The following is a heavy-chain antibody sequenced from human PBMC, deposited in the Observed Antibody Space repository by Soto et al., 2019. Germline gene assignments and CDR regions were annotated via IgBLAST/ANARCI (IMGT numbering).Heavy chain of an antibody. J-gene: IGHJ4*02. CDR1: GYSFTTNW. D-gene: IGHD6-6*01. CDR3: ATSYRSSSPFDY. CDR2: IFPGDSDT. Sequence: PGESLKISCKGSGYSFTTNWIGWVRQMPGKGLEWMGIIFPGDSDTRYSPPFQGQVTISADRSISTAYLQWSGLKASDTAMYYCATSYRSSSPFDYWGQGTLVTVSS. V-gene: IGHV5-51*01.